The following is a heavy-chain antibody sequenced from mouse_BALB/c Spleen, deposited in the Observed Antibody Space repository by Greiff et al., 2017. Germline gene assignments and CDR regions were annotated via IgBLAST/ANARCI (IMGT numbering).Heavy chain of an antibody. V-gene: IGHV1-7*01. CDR2: INPSTGYT. J-gene: IGHJ3*01. D-gene: IGHD1-2*01. CDR1: GYTFTSYW. Sequence: QVQLKQSGAELAKPGASVKMSCKASGYTFTSYWMHWVKQRPGQGLEWIGYINPSTGYTEYNQKFKDKATLTADKSSSTAYMQLSSLTSEDSAVYYCARRSIHYYGPFAYWGQGTLVTVSA. CDR3: ARRSIHYYGPFAY.